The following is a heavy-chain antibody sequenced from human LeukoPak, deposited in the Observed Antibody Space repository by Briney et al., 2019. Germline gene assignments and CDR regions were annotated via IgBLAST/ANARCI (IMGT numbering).Heavy chain of an antibody. CDR3: ARGRGSSRYFDL. V-gene: IGHV4-39*01. D-gene: IGHD2-2*01. J-gene: IGHJ2*01. CDR1: GGSISSSSYY. CDR2: IYYSGST. Sequence: PSETLSLTCTVSGGSISSSSYYWGWIRQPPGKGLEWIGSIYYSGSTYYNPSLKSRVTISVDTSKNQFSLKLSSVTAADTAVYYCARGRGSSRYFDLWGRGTLVTVSS.